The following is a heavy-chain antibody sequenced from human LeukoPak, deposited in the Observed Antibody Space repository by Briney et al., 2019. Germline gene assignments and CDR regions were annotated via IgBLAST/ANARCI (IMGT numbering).Heavy chain of an antibody. D-gene: IGHD3-16*01. CDR3: ARGGGLDV. CDR1: GFTFSSYW. CDR2: INHNGNVN. J-gene: IGHJ6*02. V-gene: IGHV3-7*03. Sequence: GGSLRLSCAAAGFTFSSYWMNWARQAPGKGLEWVASINHNGNVNYYVDSVKGRFTISRDNAKNSLYLQMSNLRAEDTAVYFCARGGGLDVWGQGATVTVSS.